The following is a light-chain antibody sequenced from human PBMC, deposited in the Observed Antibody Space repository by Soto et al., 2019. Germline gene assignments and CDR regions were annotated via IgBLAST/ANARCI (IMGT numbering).Light chain of an antibody. CDR2: AAS. CDR3: QQRSNWPST. CDR1: QSVSRY. V-gene: IGKV3-11*01. J-gene: IGKJ4*01. Sequence: EIVLTQSPATLSLSPGNRATLSCRASQSVSRYLAWYQQKPGQAPRLLIYAASNRATGIPARFSGSGSGTDFTLTITSLEPEDFAVYYCQQRSNWPSTFGGGTKLEIK.